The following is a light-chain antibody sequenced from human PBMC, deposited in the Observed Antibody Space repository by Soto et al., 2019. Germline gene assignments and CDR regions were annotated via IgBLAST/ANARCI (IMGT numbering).Light chain of an antibody. Sequence: DIVMTQSPDSLAVSLGERATINCKSSQSVLYSSNNNNYLAWYQQKPGQPPKLLIYWASTRESGVPDRFRGSGSGTDFTLTISSLQAEDVAVYYCQQYYSSPITFGQGTRLEI. CDR2: WAS. J-gene: IGKJ5*01. V-gene: IGKV4-1*01. CDR1: QSVLYSSNNNNY. CDR3: QQYYSSPIT.